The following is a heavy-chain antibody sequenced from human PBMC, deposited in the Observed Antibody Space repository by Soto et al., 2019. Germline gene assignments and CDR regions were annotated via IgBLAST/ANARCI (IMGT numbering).Heavy chain of an antibody. CDR3: ARFWFGEFVYYYGIDV. V-gene: IGHV4-31*03. J-gene: IGHJ6*02. Sequence: PSETLSLTCTVSGGSISSGGYYWSWIRQHPGKGLEWIGYIYYSGSTYYNPSLKSRVTISVDTSKNQFSLKLSSVTAADTAVYYCARFWFGEFVYYYGIDVWGPGPTVTVSS. CDR2: IYYSGST. CDR1: GGSISSGGYY. D-gene: IGHD3-10*01.